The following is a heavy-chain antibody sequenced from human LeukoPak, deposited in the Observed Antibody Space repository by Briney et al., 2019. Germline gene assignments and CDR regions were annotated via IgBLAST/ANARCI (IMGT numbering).Heavy chain of an antibody. V-gene: IGHV3-30*18. Sequence: GGSLRLSCAASGFTFSNYAMSWVRQAPGKGLEWVAVISYDGSNKYYADSVKGRFTISRDNSKNTLYLQMNSLRAEDTAVYYCAKDHRGSSWYPNFDYWGQGTLVTVSS. CDR2: ISYDGSNK. J-gene: IGHJ4*02. D-gene: IGHD6-13*01. CDR3: AKDHRGSSWYPNFDY. CDR1: GFTFSNYA.